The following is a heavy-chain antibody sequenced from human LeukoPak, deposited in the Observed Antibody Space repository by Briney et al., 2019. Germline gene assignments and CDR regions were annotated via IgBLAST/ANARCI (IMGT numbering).Heavy chain of an antibody. Sequence: PGGSLRLSCAASGFAFSSYWMSWVRQAPGKGLEWVANIKGDGSDKYYLDSLKGRFTISRDNSKNTLFLQMNSLRAEDTALYYCARDFCSGGSCYLFDFWGQGTLVTVSS. CDR2: IKGDGSDK. V-gene: IGHV3-7*01. CDR1: GFAFSSYW. D-gene: IGHD2-15*01. J-gene: IGHJ4*02. CDR3: ARDFCSGGSCYLFDF.